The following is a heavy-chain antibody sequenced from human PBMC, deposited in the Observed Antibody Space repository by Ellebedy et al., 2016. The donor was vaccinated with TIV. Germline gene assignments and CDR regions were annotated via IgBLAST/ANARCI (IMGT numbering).Heavy chain of an antibody. V-gene: IGHV3-23*01. Sequence: GGSLRLXCAASGFTFTNYVMSWVRQAPGKGLEWVSVISGSGASTLYADSVKGRFTISRDNSRNTLYLQMNSLRAEDTAVYYCAKDLGDSARQPIDYWGQGTLVTVSA. J-gene: IGHJ4*02. CDR1: GFTFTNYV. D-gene: IGHD2-21*01. CDR2: ISGSGAST. CDR3: AKDLGDSARQPIDY.